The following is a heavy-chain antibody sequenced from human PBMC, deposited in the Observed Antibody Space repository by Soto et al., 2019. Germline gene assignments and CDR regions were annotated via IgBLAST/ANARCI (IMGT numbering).Heavy chain of an antibody. Sequence: QVQLVESGGGVVQPGRSLRLSCAASGFTFSSYAMHWVRQAPGKGLEWVSVISYDGSNKYYADSVKGRFTISRDNSKNTLYLQMNSLRAEDTAVYYCVRPNGGWPKYFQHWGQGTLVTVSS. CDR2: ISYDGSNK. CDR3: VRPNGGWPKYFQH. J-gene: IGHJ1*01. D-gene: IGHD6-19*01. V-gene: IGHV3-30-3*01. CDR1: GFTFSSYA.